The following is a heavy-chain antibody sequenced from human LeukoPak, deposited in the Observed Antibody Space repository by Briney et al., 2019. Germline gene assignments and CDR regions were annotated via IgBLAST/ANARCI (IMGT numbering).Heavy chain of an antibody. CDR2: ISSSSSYI. V-gene: IGHV3-21*01. J-gene: IGHJ4*02. CDR3: ARDNPIPPSVVPFDY. CDR1: GFTFSSDS. Sequence: PGGSLRLSCAASGFTFSSDSMNWVRQAPGKGLEWVSSISSSSSYIYYADSVKGRFTISRDNAKNSLYLQMNSLRAEDTAVYYCARDNPIPPSVVPFDYWGQGTLVTVSS. D-gene: IGHD2-15*01.